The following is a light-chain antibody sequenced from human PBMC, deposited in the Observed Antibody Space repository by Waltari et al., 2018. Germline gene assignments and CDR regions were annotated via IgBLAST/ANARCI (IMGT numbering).Light chain of an antibody. V-gene: IGLV2-23*02. Sequence: QSALTQPASVSGTPGQSITISRTGTNSDVGNYNLVSWYQHHPGEAPKLMICEVIKRPSGVSNRFSGSKSGNTASLTISGLQAEDEAEYYCCSYAGSGTYVFGTGTKVTVL. CDR1: NSDVGNYNL. CDR2: EVI. CDR3: CSYAGSGTYV. J-gene: IGLJ1*01.